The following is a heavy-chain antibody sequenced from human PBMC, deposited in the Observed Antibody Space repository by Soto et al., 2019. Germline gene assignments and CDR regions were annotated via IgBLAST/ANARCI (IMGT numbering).Heavy chain of an antibody. CDR2: ISSSSSTI. CDR1: GFTVSSNY. CDR3: ARAGAAIQYYFDY. D-gene: IGHD2-2*02. V-gene: IGHV3-48*02. Sequence: EVQLVDSGGGLIQPGGSLRLSCAASGFTVSSNYMSWVRQTPGKGLEWVSYISSSSSTIYYADSVKGRFTISRDNAKNSLYLQMNSLRDEDTAVYYCARAGAAIQYYFDYWGQGTLVTVSS. J-gene: IGHJ4*02.